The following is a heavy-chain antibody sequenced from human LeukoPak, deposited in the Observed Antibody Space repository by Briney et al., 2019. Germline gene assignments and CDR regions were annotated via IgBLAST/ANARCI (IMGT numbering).Heavy chain of an antibody. CDR3: ARDLYTSGSSHYYYYMAV. CDR2: IYTSGST. V-gene: IGHV4-4*07. CDR1: GGSISSYY. J-gene: IGHJ6*03. D-gene: IGHD3-10*01. Sequence: PSETLSLTCTVSGGSISSYYWSWIRQPAGKGLEWIGRIYTSGSTNYNPSLKSRVAISVDKSKNPFSLKLSSVTAADTAVYYCARDLYTSGSSHYYYYMAVWGNGTTVTVSS.